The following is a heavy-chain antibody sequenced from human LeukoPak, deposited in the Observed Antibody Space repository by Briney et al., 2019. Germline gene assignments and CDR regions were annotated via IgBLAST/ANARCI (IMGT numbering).Heavy chain of an antibody. J-gene: IGHJ4*02. D-gene: IGHD5-18*01. CDR3: ARAKSGGYSYGYYFDY. CDR2: ICYSGST. Sequence: SQTLSLTCTVSGGSISSGDYYWSWIRQPPGKGLEWIGYICYSGSTYYNPSLKSRVTISVDTSKNQFSLKLSSVTAADTAVYYCARAKSGGYSYGYYFDYWGQGTLVTVSS. CDR1: GGSISSGDYY. V-gene: IGHV4-30-4*08.